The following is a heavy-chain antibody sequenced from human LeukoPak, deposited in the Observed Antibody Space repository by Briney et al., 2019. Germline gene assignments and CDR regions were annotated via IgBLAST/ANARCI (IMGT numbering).Heavy chain of an antibody. J-gene: IGHJ4*02. Sequence: SETLSLTCTVSGGSVSDYYWSWIRQSPGKGLEWIGYIYYTGSTSYNPSLRSRVTISADTSKNQFSLKLSSVTAADTAVYYCASRKLGNDYWGQGTLVTVSS. CDR1: GGSVSDYY. D-gene: IGHD7-27*01. CDR3: ASRKLGNDY. V-gene: IGHV4-59*02. CDR2: IYYTGST.